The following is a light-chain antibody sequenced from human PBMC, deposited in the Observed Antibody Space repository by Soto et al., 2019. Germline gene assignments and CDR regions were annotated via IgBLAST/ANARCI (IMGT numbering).Light chain of an antibody. Sequence: QPVLTQPPSASGTPGQRVTISCSGSSSNIGSNPVNWYQQLPGTAPKLLIYTDKQRPSGVPDRFSGSKSGTSASLAISGLQSEDEADYYCAAWDDSLNGVFGGGTKVTVL. CDR2: TDK. V-gene: IGLV1-44*01. CDR3: AAWDDSLNGV. CDR1: SSNIGSNP. J-gene: IGLJ3*02.